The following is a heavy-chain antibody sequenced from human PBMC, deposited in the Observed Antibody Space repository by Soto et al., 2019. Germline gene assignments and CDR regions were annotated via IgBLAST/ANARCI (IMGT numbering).Heavy chain of an antibody. J-gene: IGHJ2*01. CDR2: ISASTRNT. Sequence: QVQLVQSGAEVKKPGASVKVSCQASGYTFTNYAISWVRQAPGQGLEWMGWISASTRNTDQAQNFPGRVTMTIDTSTNTGNMELRSLRSDDTAVYYCAICYCSVGSCYACWHFDLWGRGTLVTVSS. D-gene: IGHD2-15*01. CDR1: GYTFTNYA. V-gene: IGHV1-18*01. CDR3: AICYCSVGSCYACWHFDL.